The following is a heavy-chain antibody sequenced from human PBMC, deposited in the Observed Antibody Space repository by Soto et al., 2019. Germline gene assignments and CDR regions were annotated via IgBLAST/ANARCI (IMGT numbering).Heavy chain of an antibody. J-gene: IGHJ4*02. CDR1: GGSFSGYY. D-gene: IGHD3-22*01. CDR3: ARDITMIH. Sequence: SETLSLTCAVYGGSFSGYYWSWIRQPPGKGLEWIGEINHSGSTNYNPSLKSRVTVSVDTSKNHFSLKLSSVTAADTAVYYCARDITMIHWGQGTLVTVSS. V-gene: IGHV4-34*01. CDR2: INHSGST.